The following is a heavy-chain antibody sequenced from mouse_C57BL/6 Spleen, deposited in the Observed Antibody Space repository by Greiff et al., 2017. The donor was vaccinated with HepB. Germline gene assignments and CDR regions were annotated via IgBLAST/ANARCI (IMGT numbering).Heavy chain of an antibody. CDR3: ARGGWSLREAMDY. CDR2: INPSSGYT. Sequence: QVQLKESGAELAKPGASVKLSCKASGYTFTSYWMHWVKQRPGQGLEWIGYINPSSGYTKYNQKFKDKATLTADKSSSTAYMQLSSLTYEDSAVYYCARGGWSLREAMDYWGQGTSVTVSS. D-gene: IGHD2-3*01. V-gene: IGHV1-7*01. J-gene: IGHJ4*01. CDR1: GYTFTSYW.